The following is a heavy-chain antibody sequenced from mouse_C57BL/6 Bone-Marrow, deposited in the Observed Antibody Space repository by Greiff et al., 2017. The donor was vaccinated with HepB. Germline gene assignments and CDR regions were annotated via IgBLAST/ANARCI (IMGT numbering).Heavy chain of an antibody. D-gene: IGHD4-1*02. V-gene: IGHV5-6*01. CDR1: GFTFSSYG. J-gene: IGHJ2*01. CDR3: ARQSTGTGYFDY. Sequence: VQLKESGGDLVKPGGSLKLSCAASGFTFSSYGMSWVRQTPDKRLEWVATISSGGSYTYYPDSVKGRFTISRDNAKNTLYLQMSSLKSEDTAMYYCARQSTGTGYFDYWGQGTTLTVSS. CDR2: ISSGGSYT.